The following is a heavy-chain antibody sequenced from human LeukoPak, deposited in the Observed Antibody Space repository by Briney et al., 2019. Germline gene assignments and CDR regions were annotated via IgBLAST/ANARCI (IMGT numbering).Heavy chain of an antibody. CDR2: ISGSGGST. V-gene: IGHV3-23*01. D-gene: IGHD1-26*01. CDR1: GFTFSSYA. J-gene: IGHJ4*02. Sequence: GGSLRLSCAASGFTFSSYAMSWVRQAPGKGLEWVSAISGSGGSTYYADSVKGRFTISRDDSKNTLYIQMNSLRAEDTGVYYCAREPPVWRESLPSRHFDYWGQGTLVTVSP. CDR3: AREPPVWRESLPSRHFDY.